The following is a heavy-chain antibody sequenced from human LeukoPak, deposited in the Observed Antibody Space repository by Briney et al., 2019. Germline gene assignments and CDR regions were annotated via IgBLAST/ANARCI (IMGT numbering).Heavy chain of an antibody. Sequence: PGGSLRLSCAASGFTFSSYAMSWVRQAPGKGLEWVSAISGSGGSTYYADSVKGRFTISRDNSKNTLYLQMNSLRAEDTAVYYCAKSDEEYDFFLQGFDYWGQGTLVTVSS. CDR3: AKSDEEYDFFLQGFDY. J-gene: IGHJ4*02. CDR2: ISGSGGST. V-gene: IGHV3-23*01. D-gene: IGHD3-3*01. CDR1: GFTFSSYA.